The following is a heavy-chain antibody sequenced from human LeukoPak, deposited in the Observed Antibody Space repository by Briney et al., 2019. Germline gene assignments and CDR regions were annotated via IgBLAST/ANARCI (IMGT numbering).Heavy chain of an antibody. CDR2: ISGSGNDA. Sequence: GWSLRLSCAASRFTFSTYALSWVRQAPGKGLEWVSVISGSGNDAHYADSVKGRFTISRDNSKNLLYLQMNSLRADDTAVYYCAKDLFRRSTVAMDVFDIWGQGTTVTVSS. V-gene: IGHV3-23*01. CDR3: AKDLFRRSTVAMDVFDI. J-gene: IGHJ3*02. D-gene: IGHD2-8*02. CDR1: RFTFSTYA.